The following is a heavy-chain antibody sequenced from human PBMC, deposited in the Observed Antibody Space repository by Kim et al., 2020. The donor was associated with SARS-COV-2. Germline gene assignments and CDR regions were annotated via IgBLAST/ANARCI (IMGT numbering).Heavy chain of an antibody. D-gene: IGHD4-17*01. V-gene: IGHV3-23*01. CDR3: AEDILAPDYGDYYYYGM. J-gene: IGHJ6*01. CDR1: GFTFSSYA. CDR2: ISGSGGST. Sequence: GGSLRLSCAASGFTFSSYALSWVRQAPGKGLEWVSAISGSGGSTYYADSVKGRFTISGDTSKNMLYLQMNRLRAEYTAVYYCAEDILAPDYGDYYYYGM.